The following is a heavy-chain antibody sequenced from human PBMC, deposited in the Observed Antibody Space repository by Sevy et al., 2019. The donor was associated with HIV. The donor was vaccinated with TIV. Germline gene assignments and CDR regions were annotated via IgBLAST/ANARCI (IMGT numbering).Heavy chain of an antibody. D-gene: IGHD3-22*01. Sequence: SETLSLTCTVSGGSISSYYWSWIRQPPGKGLEWIGYIYNSGSTNYNLSLKSRLTISVDTSKNQFSLKLSSVTAADTAVYYCARVCRISYYDSSGYFDYWGQGTLVTVSS. CDR3: ARVCRISYYDSSGYFDY. CDR2: IYNSGST. CDR1: GGSISSYY. J-gene: IGHJ4*02. V-gene: IGHV4-59*01.